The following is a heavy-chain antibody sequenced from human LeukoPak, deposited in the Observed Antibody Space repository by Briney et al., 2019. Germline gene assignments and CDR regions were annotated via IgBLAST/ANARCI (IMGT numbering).Heavy chain of an antibody. J-gene: IGHJ3*02. D-gene: IGHD3-16*02. V-gene: IGHV1-8*01. CDR2: MNPNSGNT. CDR3: ARGGRLGELSSDAFDI. Sequence: ASVKVSCKASGYTFTSYDINWVRQATGQGLEWMGWMNPNSGNTGYAQKFQGRVTMTRNTSISTAYMELSSLRSEDTAVYYCARGGRLGELSSDAFDIWGQGTMVTVSP. CDR1: GYTFTSYD.